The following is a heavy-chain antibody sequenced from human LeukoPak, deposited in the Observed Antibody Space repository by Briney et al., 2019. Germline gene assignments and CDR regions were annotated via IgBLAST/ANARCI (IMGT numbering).Heavy chain of an antibody. J-gene: IGHJ4*02. CDR3: ARDFDYYDSSGYYQIIGNNDY. D-gene: IGHD3-22*01. Sequence: PGGSLRLSCEASGFTFSSYWMSWVRQAPGKGLEWVSSISSSSSYIYYADSVKGRFTISRDNAKNSLYLQMNSLRAEDTAVYYCARDFDYYDSSGYYQIIGNNDYWGQGTLVTVSS. V-gene: IGHV3-21*01. CDR2: ISSSSSYI. CDR1: GFTFSSYW.